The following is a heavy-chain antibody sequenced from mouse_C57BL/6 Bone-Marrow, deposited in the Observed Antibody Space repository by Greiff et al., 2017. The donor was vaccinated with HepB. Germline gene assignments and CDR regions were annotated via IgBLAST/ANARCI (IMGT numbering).Heavy chain of an antibody. Sequence: VQRVESGAELARPGASVKLSCKASGYTFTSYGISWVKQRTGQGLEWIGEIYPRSGNTYYNEKFKGKATLTADKSSSTAYMELRSLTSEDSAVYFCAKVYHRTYWGQGTLVTVSA. D-gene: IGHD2-1*01. J-gene: IGHJ3*01. CDR1: GYTFTSYG. CDR3: AKVYHRTY. V-gene: IGHV1-81*01. CDR2: IYPRSGNT.